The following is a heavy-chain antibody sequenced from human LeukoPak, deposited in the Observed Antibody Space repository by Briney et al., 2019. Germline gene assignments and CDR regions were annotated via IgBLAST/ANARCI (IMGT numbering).Heavy chain of an antibody. CDR1: GFTFSDHY. CDR3: SHLIVDTSDWFDS. D-gene: IGHD5-12*01. Sequence: PGGSLRLSCAVSGFTFSDHYMDWVRQAPGKGLEWVGRSRNRAKSYTTDYAASVKGRFTISRDDSKSTLYLQMNSLETEDTAVYYCSHLIVDTSDWFDSWGQGTLVTVSS. V-gene: IGHV3-72*01. CDR2: SRNRAKSYTT. J-gene: IGHJ5*01.